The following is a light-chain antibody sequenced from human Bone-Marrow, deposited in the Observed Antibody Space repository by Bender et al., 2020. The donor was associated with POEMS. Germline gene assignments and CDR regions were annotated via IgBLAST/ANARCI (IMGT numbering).Light chain of an antibody. CDR3: SSYTGSSVV. CDR1: SSDVGSYNL. Sequence: QSALTQPASVSGSPGQSITISCTGTSSDVGSYNLVSWYQQHPGKAPKLMIYDVSNRPSGVSNRFSGSKSGNTASLTISGLQAEDEADYYCSSYTGSSVVFGGGTKLTVL. V-gene: IGLV2-14*02. CDR2: DVS. J-gene: IGLJ3*02.